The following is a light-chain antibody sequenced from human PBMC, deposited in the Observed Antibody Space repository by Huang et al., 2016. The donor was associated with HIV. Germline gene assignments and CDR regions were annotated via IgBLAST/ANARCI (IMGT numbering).Light chain of an antibody. CDR1: QGISNA. CDR2: DAS. J-gene: IGKJ2*01. Sequence: DIQMTQSPSSLSAFVGGSVTITCQASQGISNALNWYQQTLGKAPKLLIYDASNLKTGVPSRFNGSGSGTDFTFTISSLQPEDIATSYCQQYDSLPYTFGQGTKLVIK. CDR3: QQYDSLPYT. V-gene: IGKV1-33*01.